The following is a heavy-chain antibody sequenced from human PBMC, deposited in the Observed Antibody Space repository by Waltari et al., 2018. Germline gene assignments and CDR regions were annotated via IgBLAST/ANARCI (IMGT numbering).Heavy chain of an antibody. V-gene: IGHV4-39*07. J-gene: IGHJ4*02. D-gene: IGHD1-7*01. CDR3: ARVGRTSSFFTH. Sequence: QLQLQESGPGLVKPSETLSLTCTVSGGSISSSSYYWGWIRQPPGKGLEWIGSIYYSGSTYYNPSLKSRVTISVDTSKNQFSLKLSSVTAADTAVYYCARVGRTSSFFTHWGQGTLVTVSS. CDR1: GGSISSSSYY. CDR2: IYYSGST.